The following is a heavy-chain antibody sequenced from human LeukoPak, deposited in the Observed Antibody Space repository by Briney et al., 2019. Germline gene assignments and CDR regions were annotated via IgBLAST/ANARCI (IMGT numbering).Heavy chain of an antibody. CDR3: ARESPVGAIDY. J-gene: IGHJ4*02. Sequence: SETLSLTCTVSGGSVSSGSYYWSWIRQPPGKGLEWIGYIYYSGSTKYNPSLKSRVTISVDTSKNQFSLNLSSVTAADTAVYYCARESPVGAIDYWGQGILVTVSS. D-gene: IGHD1-26*01. V-gene: IGHV4-61*01. CDR2: IYYSGST. CDR1: GGSVSSGSYY.